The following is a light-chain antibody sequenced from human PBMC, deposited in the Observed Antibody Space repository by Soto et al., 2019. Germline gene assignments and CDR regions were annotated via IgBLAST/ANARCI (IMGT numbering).Light chain of an antibody. J-gene: IGKJ1*01. V-gene: IGKV3-11*01. CDR1: QSIGYY. Sequence: EIVLTQSPATLSLSPGERATLSCRASQSIGYYLAWYQEKPGQAPRLLIYDASIRATGIPARFSGSGSGTEFTLTISSLQPEDVATYYCQNFDSAPQTFGQGTKVDIK. CDR2: DAS. CDR3: QNFDSAPQT.